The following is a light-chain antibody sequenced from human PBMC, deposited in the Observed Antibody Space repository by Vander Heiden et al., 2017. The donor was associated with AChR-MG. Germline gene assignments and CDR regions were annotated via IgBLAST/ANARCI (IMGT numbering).Light chain of an antibody. J-gene: IGLJ2*01. V-gene: IGLV2-14*03. CDR1: SSDVGGYNF. CDR2: DVS. CDR3: SSYTSSNTVL. Sequence: QSALTQPASVSGSPGQSITISCTGTSSDVGGYNFVSWYQQHTGKAPKLMIYDVSERPSGVSYRFSGSKSGFTASLTISGLQAEDEADYYCSSYTSSNTVLFGGGTKLTVL.